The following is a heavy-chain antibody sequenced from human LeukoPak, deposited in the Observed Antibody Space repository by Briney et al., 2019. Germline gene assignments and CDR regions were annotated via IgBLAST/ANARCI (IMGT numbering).Heavy chain of an antibody. CDR3: ARHYDSSGCFDY. CDR2: IWYDGSNK. Sequence: GRSLRLSCAASGFTFSSYGMHWVRQAPGKGLEWVAVIWYDGSNKYYADSVKGRFTISRDNSKNTLYLQMNSLRAEDTAVYYCARHYDSSGCFDYWGQGTLVTVSS. D-gene: IGHD3-22*01. J-gene: IGHJ4*02. V-gene: IGHV3-33*01. CDR1: GFTFSSYG.